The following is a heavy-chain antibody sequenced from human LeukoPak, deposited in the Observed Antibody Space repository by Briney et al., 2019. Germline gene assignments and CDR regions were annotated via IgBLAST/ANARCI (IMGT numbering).Heavy chain of an antibody. D-gene: IGHD5-18*01. CDR1: GGSISSYY. J-gene: IGHJ4*02. Sequence: PSETLSLACTVSGGSISSYYWSWIRQPAGKGLEWLGRIYTSGSTNYNPSLKSRVTMSVDTSKNQFSLKLSSVTAADTAVYYCARLRGYSYGMAFDYWGQGTLVTVSS. CDR3: ARLRGYSYGMAFDY. V-gene: IGHV4-4*07. CDR2: IYTSGST.